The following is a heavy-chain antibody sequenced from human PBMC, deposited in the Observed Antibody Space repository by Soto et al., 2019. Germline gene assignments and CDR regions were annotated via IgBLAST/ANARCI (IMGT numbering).Heavy chain of an antibody. CDR1: GFTFSTYA. J-gene: IGHJ4*02. CDR2: ISGSGDST. D-gene: IGHD6-19*01. V-gene: IGHV3-23*01. CDR3: AKARSSGWSLDY. Sequence: EVQLLESGGGLVQPGGSLRLSCAASGFTFSTYAMNWVRQAPGKGLEWVSGISGSGDSTYYADSVTGRFTVSRDNSKNTLYLQMNSLRAEDTAVFYCAKARSSGWSLDYWGQGTLVTVSS.